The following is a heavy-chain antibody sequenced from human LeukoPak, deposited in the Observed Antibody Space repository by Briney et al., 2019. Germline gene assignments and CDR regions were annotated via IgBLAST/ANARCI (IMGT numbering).Heavy chain of an antibody. Sequence: GGSLRLSCVASGFSFSNHAMHWVRQAPGKGLEWVAVISYDGSNKYYADSVKGRFTISRDNSKNTLYLQMNSLRAEDTAVYYCAQRGGLDYWGQGTLVTVSS. CDR3: AQRGGLDY. V-gene: IGHV3-30*04. CDR2: ISYDGSNK. CDR1: GFSFSNHA. J-gene: IGHJ4*02. D-gene: IGHD3-16*01.